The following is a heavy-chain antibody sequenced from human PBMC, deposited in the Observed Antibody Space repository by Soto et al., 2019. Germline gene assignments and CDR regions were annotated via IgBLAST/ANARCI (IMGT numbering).Heavy chain of an antibody. CDR2: IKQSGSET. V-gene: IGHV3-7*03. J-gene: IGHJ4*02. CDR3: ARGYNIDY. D-gene: IGHD5-18*01. CDR1: GCTFSSYW. Sequence: EVQLVESGGGLVQPGGSLRLSCAASGCTFSSYWMTWVRQAPGKGLEWVANIKQSGSETYYVDSVKGRFTISRDDAKNSLYLQMNTLRAEDTAVYYCARGYNIDYWGQGTLVTVSS.